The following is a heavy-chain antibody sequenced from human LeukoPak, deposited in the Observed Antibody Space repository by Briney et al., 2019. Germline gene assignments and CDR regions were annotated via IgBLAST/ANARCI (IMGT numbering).Heavy chain of an antibody. CDR2: INHSGST. CDR1: GGSFSGYY. V-gene: IGHV4-34*01. CDR3: ARGRGALLWLGELYYFDY. Sequence: SETLSLTCAVYGGSFSGYYWSWIRQPPGKGLEWIGEINHSGSTNYNPSLKSRVTISVDTSKNQFSLKLSSVTAADTAVYYCARGRGALLWLGELYYFDYWGQGTLVTVSS. D-gene: IGHD3-10*01. J-gene: IGHJ4*02.